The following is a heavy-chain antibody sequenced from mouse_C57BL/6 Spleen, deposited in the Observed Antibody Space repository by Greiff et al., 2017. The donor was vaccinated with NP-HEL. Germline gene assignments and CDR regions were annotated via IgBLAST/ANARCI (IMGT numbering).Heavy chain of an antibody. Sequence: VKLMESGAELVRPGASVTLSCKASGYTFTDYEMHWVKQTPVHGLEWIGAIDPETGGTAYNQKFKGKAILTADKSSSTAYMELRSLTSEDSAVYYCTRGRFVWGTGTTVTVSS. CDR2: IDPETGGT. J-gene: IGHJ1*03. CDR3: TRGRFV. CDR1: GYTFTDYE. V-gene: IGHV1-15*01.